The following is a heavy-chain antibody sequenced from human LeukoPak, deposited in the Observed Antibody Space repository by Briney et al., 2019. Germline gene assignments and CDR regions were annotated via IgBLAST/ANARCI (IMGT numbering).Heavy chain of an antibody. CDR1: GFTFSSYA. CDR3: AKSWNYYDSSGDDALDI. D-gene: IGHD3-22*01. V-gene: IGHV3-23*01. Sequence: GGSLRLSCAASGFTFSSYAMSWVRQAPGKGLEWVSVISSSGGSTYYADSVKGRFTISRDNSKNTLYLQVNSLRAEDTAVYYCAKSWNYYDSSGDDALDIWGQGTMVTVSS. J-gene: IGHJ3*02. CDR2: ISSSGGST.